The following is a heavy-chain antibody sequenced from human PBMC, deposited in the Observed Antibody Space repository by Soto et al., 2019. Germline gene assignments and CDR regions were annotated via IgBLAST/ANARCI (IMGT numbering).Heavy chain of an antibody. CDR1: GFTFSSYG. D-gene: IGHD6-6*01. CDR2: ISYDGSNK. J-gene: IGHJ6*02. CDR3: AKDRRIAARQVSYGMDV. V-gene: IGHV3-30*18. Sequence: GGSLRLSCAASGFTFSSYGMHWVRQAPGKGLEWVAVISYDGSNKYYADSVKGRFTISRDNSKNTLYLQMNSLRAEDTAVYYCAKDRRIAARQVSYGMDVWGQGTTVTVSS.